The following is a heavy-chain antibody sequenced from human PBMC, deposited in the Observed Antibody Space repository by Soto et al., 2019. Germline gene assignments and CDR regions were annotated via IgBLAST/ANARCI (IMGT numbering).Heavy chain of an antibody. CDR3: ARQTTYSSSWYDC. CDR1: GASIGNYY. J-gene: IGHJ5*01. Sequence: SETLSLTCTVSGASIGNYYWTWIRQSAGKGLEWIGRIYTSGSTNYNPSLKSRITMSVDTSKKQFSLKLTSVTAADTAVYCCARQTTYSSSWYDCWGQGTLVTVSS. D-gene: IGHD6-13*01. V-gene: IGHV4-4*07. CDR2: IYTSGST.